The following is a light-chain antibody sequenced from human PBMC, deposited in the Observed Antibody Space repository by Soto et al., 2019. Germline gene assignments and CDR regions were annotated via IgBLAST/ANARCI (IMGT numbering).Light chain of an antibody. J-gene: IGLJ1*01. CDR1: NIGSKS. Sequence: YELTQAPSVSVAPGQTARIGCGGDNIGSKSVHWYQQRPGQAPVLVVYADSDRPSGIPERFSGSNPGNTATLTISRVEAGDEADYYCQVWDYDTDHFVFGPWTKVTVL. V-gene: IGLV3-21*02. CDR3: QVWDYDTDHFV. CDR2: ADS.